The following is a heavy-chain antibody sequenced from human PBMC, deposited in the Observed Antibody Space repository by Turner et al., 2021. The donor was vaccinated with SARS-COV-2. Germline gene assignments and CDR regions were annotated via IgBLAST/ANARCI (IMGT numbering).Heavy chain of an antibody. CDR3: ARMGASRQQLVHGYFDY. V-gene: IGHV3-53*01. CDR2: IYSVGST. J-gene: IGHJ4*02. D-gene: IGHD6-13*01. Sequence: DVQLVESGGGLIQRGASVRLSCAPSRFTVSNNYMSWVRQAPGKGLEWVAVIYSVGSTYYEESVKGRFTISRDNSKNTLDLQKNSLRAEDTAVYYCARMGASRQQLVHGYFDYWGQGTLVTVSS. CDR1: RFTVSNNY.